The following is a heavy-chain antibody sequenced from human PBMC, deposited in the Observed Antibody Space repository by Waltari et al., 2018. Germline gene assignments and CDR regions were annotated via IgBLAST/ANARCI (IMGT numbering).Heavy chain of an antibody. D-gene: IGHD3-3*01. CDR3: VKPIRPLTSVGVVAPDN. J-gene: IGHJ1*01. Sequence: RLVESGGGLVKPGGALRLSCSASGFTCNSYASYWVRQAAGGVMGCVSSNTSNGDNTHPAHSLKGRFTISRGNSTYPLFLQMSSLSAEDSAFYYYVKPIRPLTSVGVVAPDNWGQGTLVTVSS. CDR1: GFTCNSYA. V-gene: IGHV3-64D*06. CDR2: NTSNGDNT.